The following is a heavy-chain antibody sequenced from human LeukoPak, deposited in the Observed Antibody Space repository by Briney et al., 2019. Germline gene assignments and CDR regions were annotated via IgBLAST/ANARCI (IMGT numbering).Heavy chain of an antibody. CDR1: GFTFSSYW. Sequence: GGSLRLSCAASGFTFSSYWMSWVRQAQGKGLEWVANIKQDGSEKYYVDSVKGRFTISRDNAKNSLYLQMNSLRAEDTAVYYCARGSIAARPLGFDYYYYYMDVWGKGTTVTVSS. CDR2: IKQDGSEK. V-gene: IGHV3-7*01. J-gene: IGHJ6*03. D-gene: IGHD6-6*01. CDR3: ARGSIAARPLGFDYYYYYMDV.